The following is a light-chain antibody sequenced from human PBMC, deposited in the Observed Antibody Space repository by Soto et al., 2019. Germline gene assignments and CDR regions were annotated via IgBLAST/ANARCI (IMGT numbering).Light chain of an antibody. Sequence: QSVLTQPPSVSGAPGQRVTISCTGSSSNIGAGYDVHWYQQLPGTAPKLIIYGTTNRPSGVPDRFSGSKSGTSASLAITGLQAEDEADYYCQSYDGILSCSYVFGVGTKLTVL. CDR2: GTT. CDR3: QSYDGILSCSYV. V-gene: IGLV1-40*01. J-gene: IGLJ1*01. CDR1: SSNIGAGYD.